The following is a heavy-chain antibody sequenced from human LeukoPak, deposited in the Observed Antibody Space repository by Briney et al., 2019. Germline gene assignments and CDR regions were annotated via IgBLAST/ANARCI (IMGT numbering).Heavy chain of an antibody. CDR3: ARAVTVDY. Sequence: GGSLRLTCAASGFCFSNFWMSWVRQAPGKGLEWVANIKQDGSEKYYVDSVKGRFTISRDNAKNSLYLQMNSLRAEDTAVYYCARAVTVDYWGQGTLVTVSS. V-gene: IGHV3-7*01. D-gene: IGHD2-21*02. J-gene: IGHJ4*02. CDR2: IKQDGSEK. CDR1: GFCFSNFW.